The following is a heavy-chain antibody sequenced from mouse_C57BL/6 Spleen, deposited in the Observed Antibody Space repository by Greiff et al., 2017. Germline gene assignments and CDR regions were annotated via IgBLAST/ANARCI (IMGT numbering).Heavy chain of an antibody. J-gene: IGHJ2*01. Sequence: EVKLMESGGGLVQPGGSLKLSCAASGFTFSDYGMAWVRQAPRQGPEWVAFISNLAYSIYYADTVTGRFTISRENAKNTLYLEMSSLRSEDTAMYYCARLTGRVFDYWGQGTTLTVAS. D-gene: IGHD4-1*01. CDR3: ARLTGRVFDY. V-gene: IGHV5-15*01. CDR2: ISNLAYSI. CDR1: GFTFSDYG.